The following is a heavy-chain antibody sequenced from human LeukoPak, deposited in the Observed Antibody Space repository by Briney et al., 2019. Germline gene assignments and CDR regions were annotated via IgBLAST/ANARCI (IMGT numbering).Heavy chain of an antibody. V-gene: IGHV1-18*01. CDR3: ARDYCSSTSCYYWAY. Sequence: ASVKVSCKASGYTFTSYGISWVRQAPGQGLEWMGWISAYNGNTNYAQKLQGRVTMTTDTSTSTAYMELRSLRSDDTAVYYCARDYCSSTSCYYWAYWGQGTLVTVSS. CDR2: ISAYNGNT. J-gene: IGHJ4*02. D-gene: IGHD2-2*01. CDR1: GYTFTSYG.